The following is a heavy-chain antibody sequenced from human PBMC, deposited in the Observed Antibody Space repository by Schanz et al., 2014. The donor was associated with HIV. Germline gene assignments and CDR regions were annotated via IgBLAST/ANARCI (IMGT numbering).Heavy chain of an antibody. Sequence: QVQLVESGGGLVKPGGSLRLSCAASGFTFSDYYMSWIRQAPGMGLEWVSYISSTGNTIYYADSVKGRFTISRDNSKNTLYVQLNSLRAEDTAVYYCAKVARWDYYGMDVWGPGTTVTVSS. V-gene: IGHV3-11*04. CDR2: ISSTGNTI. CDR1: GFTFSDYY. CDR3: AKVARWDYYGMDV. J-gene: IGHJ6*02.